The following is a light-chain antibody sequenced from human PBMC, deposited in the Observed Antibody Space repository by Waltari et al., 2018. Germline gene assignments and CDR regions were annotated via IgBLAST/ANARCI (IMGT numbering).Light chain of an antibody. CDR3: AAWDDSLRAVV. J-gene: IGLJ2*01. Sequence: QSVLTQPPSASGTPGQRVIISCSGSNSNIGTTYVYWYQQLPGTAPKVLIYRNNQRPSRVPDRFSGSKSGTSASLAISGLRSEDEADYYCAAWDDSLRAVVFGGGTKLCVL. CDR1: NSNIGTTY. V-gene: IGLV1-47*01. CDR2: RNN.